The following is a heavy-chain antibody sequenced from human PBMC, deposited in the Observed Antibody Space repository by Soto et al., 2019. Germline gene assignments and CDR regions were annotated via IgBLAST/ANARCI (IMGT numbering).Heavy chain of an antibody. J-gene: IGHJ5*02. V-gene: IGHV1-18*01. Sequence: QVQLVQSGAEVKKPGASVKVSCKASGYTFTSYGISWVRQAPGQGLEWMGWISAYNGNTNYAQKLQGRVTMTTDTSTSTAYMELRSLRSDDTAVYYCARDRVSDCSSTSCYTGGWFDPWGQGTLVTVSS. CDR2: ISAYNGNT. D-gene: IGHD2-2*02. CDR3: ARDRVSDCSSTSCYTGGWFDP. CDR1: GYTFTSYG.